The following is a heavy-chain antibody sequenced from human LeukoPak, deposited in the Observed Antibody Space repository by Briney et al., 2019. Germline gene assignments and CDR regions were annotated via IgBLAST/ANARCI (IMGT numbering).Heavy chain of an antibody. D-gene: IGHD3-10*02. CDR2: ISSSGSTI. CDR1: GFTFSSYE. Sequence: GGSLRLSCAASGFTFSSYEMNWVRQAPGKGLEWVSYISSSGSTIYYADSVKGRFTISRDNAKNSLYLQMNSLRAVDTAVYYCASARPTVRGVTTRHEYWGQGTLVTVSS. CDR3: ASARPTVRGVTTRHEY. V-gene: IGHV3-48*03. J-gene: IGHJ4*02.